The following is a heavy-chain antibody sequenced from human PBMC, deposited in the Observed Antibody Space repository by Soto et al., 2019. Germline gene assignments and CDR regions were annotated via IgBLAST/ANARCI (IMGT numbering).Heavy chain of an antibody. D-gene: IGHD2-21*01. V-gene: IGHV3-30*03. J-gene: IGHJ4*02. Sequence: GGSLRLSCAASGFTFNIYGMHWVRQAPGKGLEWVALILYDGSKKYYTDSVKGRFTISRDNSKNTLYLQMNSLTAEDTAVYYCAHGDGRNSVDYWGQGTLVTVSS. CDR2: ILYDGSKK. CDR3: AHGDGRNSVDY. CDR1: GFTFNIYG.